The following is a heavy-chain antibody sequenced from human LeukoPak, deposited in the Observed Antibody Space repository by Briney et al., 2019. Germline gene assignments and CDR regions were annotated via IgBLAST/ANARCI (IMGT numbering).Heavy chain of an antibody. D-gene: IGHD1-26*01. CDR1: GFIFSDYY. J-gene: IGHJ4*02. V-gene: IGHV3-11*06. Sequence: GGSLRLSCAASGFIFSDYYMSWIRQAPGKGLEWVSYISSSNSYTNYADSVKGRFTISRDNAKKSLYLEMNSLRAEDTAVYYCARDFTTWGYSGLFDYWGQGTLVTVSS. CDR2: ISSSNSYT. CDR3: ARDFTTWGYSGLFDY.